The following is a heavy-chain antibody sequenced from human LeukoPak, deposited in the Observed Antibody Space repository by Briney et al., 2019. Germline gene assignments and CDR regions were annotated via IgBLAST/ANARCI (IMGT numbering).Heavy chain of an antibody. CDR1: GGSISSGGYS. CDR2: INHSGST. V-gene: IGHV4-34*01. J-gene: IGHJ4*02. D-gene: IGHD3-22*01. Sequence: SETLSLTCAVSGGSISSGGYSWSWIRQPPGKGLEWIGEINHSGSTNYNPSLKSRVTISVDTSKNQFSLKLSSVTAADTAVYYCASHYYYDSSGYYLDYWGQGTLVTVSS. CDR3: ASHYYYDSSGYYLDY.